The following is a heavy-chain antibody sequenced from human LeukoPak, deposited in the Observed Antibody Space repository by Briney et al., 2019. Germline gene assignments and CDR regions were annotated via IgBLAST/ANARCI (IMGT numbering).Heavy chain of an antibody. Sequence: GGSLRLSCEVSGFTFSNAWMNWVRQAPGKGLEWVGRIKSKTDGETPDYGAPVKGRFTISRDDSKNTLYLQMSSLKPEDTAMYYCTTATMSYDILTGYYAAYFDFWGQGTLVTVSS. J-gene: IGHJ4*02. D-gene: IGHD3-9*01. V-gene: IGHV3-15*01. CDR1: GFTFSNAW. CDR3: TTATMSYDILTGYYAAYFDF. CDR2: IKSKTDGETP.